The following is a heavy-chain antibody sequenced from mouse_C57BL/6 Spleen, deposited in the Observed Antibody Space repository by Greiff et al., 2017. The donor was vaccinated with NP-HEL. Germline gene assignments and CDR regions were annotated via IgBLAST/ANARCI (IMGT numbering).Heavy chain of an antibody. CDR1: GFTFSDYY. Sequence: EVNVVESGGGLVQPGGSLKLSCAASGFTFSDYYMYWVRQTPEKRLEWVAYISNGGGSTYYPATVKGRFTISRDNAKNTLYLQMSRLKSEDTAMYYCARVYYDYDVAWFAYWGQGTLVTVSA. J-gene: IGHJ3*01. V-gene: IGHV5-12*01. CDR3: ARVYYDYDVAWFAY. CDR2: ISNGGGST. D-gene: IGHD2-4*01.